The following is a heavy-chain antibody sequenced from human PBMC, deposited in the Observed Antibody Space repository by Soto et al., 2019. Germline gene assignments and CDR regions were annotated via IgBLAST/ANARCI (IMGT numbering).Heavy chain of an antibody. CDR3: ARDRLIRFGELGVDY. CDR2: IYSGGST. V-gene: IGHV3-66*01. CDR1: GFTVSSNY. Sequence: GGSLRLSCAASGFTVSSNYMSWVRQAPGKGLEWVSVIYSGGSTYYADSVKGRFTISRDNSKNTLYLQMNSLRAEDTAVYYCARDRLIRFGELGVDYWGQGTLVTVSS. D-gene: IGHD3-10*01. J-gene: IGHJ4*02.